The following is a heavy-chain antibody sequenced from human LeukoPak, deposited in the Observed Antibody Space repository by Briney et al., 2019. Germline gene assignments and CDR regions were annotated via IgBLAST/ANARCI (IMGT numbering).Heavy chain of an antibody. CDR2: LSGSGDTT. Sequence: GGSLRLSCAASGFTFSNFAMTWVRQAPGKRLEWVSTLSGSGDTTFSADSVKGRFTISRDNAKNSLYLQMNSLRAEDTAMYFCAGDDSSGYFFDFWGQGTLVTVSS. CDR1: GFTFSNFA. CDR3: AGDDSSGYFFDF. V-gene: IGHV3-23*01. D-gene: IGHD3-22*01. J-gene: IGHJ4*02.